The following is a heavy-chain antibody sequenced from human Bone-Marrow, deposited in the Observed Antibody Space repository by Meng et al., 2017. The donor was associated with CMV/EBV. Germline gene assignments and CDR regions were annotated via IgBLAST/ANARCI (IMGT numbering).Heavy chain of an antibody. V-gene: IGHV4-39*01. CDR1: GGPIGSSTYY. J-gene: IGHJ3*02. Sequence: SETLSLTCTVTGGPIGSSTYYWGWIRQPPGKGLECIGRILYSGSTYYNPSLKSRVTIFVDTSKNQFSLKLSSVTAPDTGVYYFARHEGYDDAFDIWGQGTMVTVSS. CDR3: ARHEGYDDAFDI. CDR2: ILYSGST. D-gene: IGHD5-12*01.